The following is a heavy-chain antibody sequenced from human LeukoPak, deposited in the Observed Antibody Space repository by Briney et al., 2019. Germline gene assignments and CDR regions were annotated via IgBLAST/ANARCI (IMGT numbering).Heavy chain of an antibody. V-gene: IGHV3-23*01. D-gene: IGHD2-2*01. CDR2: ISGSGGST. CDR1: GFTFTSYA. J-gene: IGHJ6*02. CDR3: AKVMGYCSSTSCYGYYYGMDV. Sequence: GSLRLSCAASGFTFTSYAMSWVRQAPGKGLEWVSAISGSGGSTYYADSVKGRFTISRDNSKNTLYLQMNSLRAEDTAVYYCAKVMGYCSSTSCYGYYYGMDVWGQGTTVTVSS.